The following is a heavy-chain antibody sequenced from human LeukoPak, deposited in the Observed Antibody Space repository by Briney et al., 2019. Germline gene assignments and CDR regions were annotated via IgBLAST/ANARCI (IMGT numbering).Heavy chain of an antibody. CDR1: GGSISSSSYY. CDR3: ARGIRAKRGRGGYYYGMDV. V-gene: IGHV4-39*07. D-gene: IGHD3-10*01. J-gene: IGHJ6*02. CDR2: IYYSGST. Sequence: SETLSLTCTVSGGSISSSSYYWGWIRQPPGKGLEWIGSIYYSGSTYYNPSLKSRVTISVDTSKNQFSLKLSSVTAADTAVYYCARGIRAKRGRGGYYYGMDVWGQGTTVTVSS.